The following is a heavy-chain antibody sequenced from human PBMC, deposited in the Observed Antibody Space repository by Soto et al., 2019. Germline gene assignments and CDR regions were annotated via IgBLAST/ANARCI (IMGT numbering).Heavy chain of an antibody. D-gene: IGHD5-12*01. CDR1: GYTLTNYG. J-gene: IGHJ3*02. Sequence: QAQLVQSGAEVKKSGASVRVSCKASGYTLTNYGVTWVRQAPGQGLEWLGRVTPYKADTNSAQNLQGRVTMATDTSTNTAYLELRSLRSDDTAVYFCATDGPSNSGNLYAFYIWGQGTMVTVSA. CDR3: ATDGPSNSGNLYAFYI. V-gene: IGHV1-18*04. CDR2: VTPYKADT.